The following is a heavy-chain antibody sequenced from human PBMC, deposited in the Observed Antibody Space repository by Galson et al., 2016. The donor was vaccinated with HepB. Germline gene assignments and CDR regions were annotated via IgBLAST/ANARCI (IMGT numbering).Heavy chain of an antibody. CDR3: ASSHCSGGSCYPRYLAL. V-gene: IGHV4-39*01. D-gene: IGHD2-15*01. Sequence: TLSLTCTVSGDSISNVGRHWGWFRQSPEMGLEYIGSIHSSGTSYYNPSLTSRVTVSADTSKNQFSLKLNSVTAADTAVYYCASSHCSGGSCYPRYLALWGRGTLVTVSS. CDR1: GDSISNVGRH. CDR2: IHSSGTS. J-gene: IGHJ2*01.